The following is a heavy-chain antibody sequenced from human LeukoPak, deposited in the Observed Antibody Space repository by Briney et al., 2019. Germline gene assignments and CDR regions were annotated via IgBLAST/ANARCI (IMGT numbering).Heavy chain of an antibody. V-gene: IGHV4-39*07. Sequence: SETLSLTCTVSGGAISSSDYYWGWVRQPPGKGLEWIGSIYHSGSSYDNPSLKSRVTMSVDTSKNQFSLKLSSVTAADTAVYYCARAVGITTGLFDYWGQGALVTVSS. CDR2: IYHSGSS. CDR1: GGAISSSDYY. D-gene: IGHD1-26*01. J-gene: IGHJ4*02. CDR3: ARAVGITTGLFDY.